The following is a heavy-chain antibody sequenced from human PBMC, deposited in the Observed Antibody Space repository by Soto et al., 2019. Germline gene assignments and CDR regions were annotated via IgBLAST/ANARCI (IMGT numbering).Heavy chain of an antibody. J-gene: IGHJ3*02. D-gene: IGHD6-19*01. CDR1: GFTFSSYW. Sequence: EVQLVESGGGLVQPGGSLRLSCAASGFTFSSYWMHWVRQTPGKGLEWVSRIKSDGSRTVYAESVKGRCTISRDSAESTVYMQMSSLRVEDTAVYYCTREGNGWYEKSFDIWGQGTTVTVSS. CDR2: IKSDGSRT. CDR3: TREGNGWYEKSFDI. V-gene: IGHV3-74*01.